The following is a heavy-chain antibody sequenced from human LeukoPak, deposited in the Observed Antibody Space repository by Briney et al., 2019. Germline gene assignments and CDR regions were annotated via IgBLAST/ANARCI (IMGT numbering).Heavy chain of an antibody. CDR1: GGSISSGGYY. CDR3: ARGRPSYPRPENLIYCFDY. CDR2: IYYSGST. Sequence: SETLSLTCTVSGGSISSGGYYWSWIRQHPGKGLEWIGYIYYSGSTYYNPSLKSRVTISVDTSKNQFSLKLSSVTAADTAVYYCARGRPSYPRPENLIYCFDYWGQGTLVTVSS. J-gene: IGHJ4*02. V-gene: IGHV4-31*03. D-gene: IGHD1-26*01.